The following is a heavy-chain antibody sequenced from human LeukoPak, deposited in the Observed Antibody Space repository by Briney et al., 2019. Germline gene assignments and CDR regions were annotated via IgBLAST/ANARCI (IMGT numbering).Heavy chain of an antibody. CDR3: AKNGVVIFYYYMDV. D-gene: IGHD3-3*01. J-gene: IGHJ6*03. CDR2: INSDGSST. V-gene: IGHV3-74*01. Sequence: PGGSLRLSCAASGFTFSSYWMHWVRQAPGKGLVWVSRINSDGSSTSYADSVKGRFTISRDNAKNTLYLQMNSLRAEDTAVYYCAKNGVVIFYYYMDVWGKGTTVTVSS. CDR1: GFTFSSYW.